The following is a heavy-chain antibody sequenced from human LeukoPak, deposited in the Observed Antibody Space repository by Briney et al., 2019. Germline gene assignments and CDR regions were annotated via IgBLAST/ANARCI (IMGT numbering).Heavy chain of an antibody. Sequence: ASVKVSCKASGYTFTSYGISWVRQAPGQGLEWMGWISAYNGNTNYAQKLQGRVTMTTDTSTSTAYMELRSLRSDDTAVYYCARGMRAYGSGSYYLSYWGQGTLVTVSS. V-gene: IGHV1-18*01. CDR2: ISAYNGNT. D-gene: IGHD3-10*01. CDR3: ARGMRAYGSGSYYLSY. CDR1: GYTFTSYG. J-gene: IGHJ4*02.